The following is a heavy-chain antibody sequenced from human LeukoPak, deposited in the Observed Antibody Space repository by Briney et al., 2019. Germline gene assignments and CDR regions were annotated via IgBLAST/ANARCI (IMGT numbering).Heavy chain of an antibody. CDR1: GGSISSGGYY. CDR2: IYTSGST. D-gene: IGHD2-2*01. CDR3: ARDPPGSSSTSLAFDI. Sequence: SETLSLTCTVSGGSISSGGYYWSWIRQPAGKGLEWIGRIYTSGSTNYNPSLKSRVTMSVDTSKNQFSLKLSSVTAADTAVYYCARDPPGSSSTSLAFDIWGQGTMVTVSS. V-gene: IGHV4-61*02. J-gene: IGHJ3*02.